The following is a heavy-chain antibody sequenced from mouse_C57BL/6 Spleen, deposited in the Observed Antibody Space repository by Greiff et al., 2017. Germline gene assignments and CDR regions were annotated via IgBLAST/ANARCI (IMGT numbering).Heavy chain of an antibody. CDR1: GFTFSSYA. D-gene: IGHD2-3*01. J-gene: IGHJ3*01. V-gene: IGHV5-4*01. Sequence: EVMLVESGGGLVKPGGSLKLSCAASGFTFSSYAMSWVRQTPEKRLEWVATISDGGSYTYYPDNVKGRFTSTRDNAKNNLYLQMSHLKSEDTAMYYCARDDDGYSLFAYWGQGTLVTVSA. CDR2: ISDGGSYT. CDR3: ARDDDGYSLFAY.